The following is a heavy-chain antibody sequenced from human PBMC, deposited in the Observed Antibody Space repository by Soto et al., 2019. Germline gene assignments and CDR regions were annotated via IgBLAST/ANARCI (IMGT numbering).Heavy chain of an antibody. CDR3: ARGSVHGDLPDY. D-gene: IGHD4-17*01. Sequence: GGSLRLSCAASGFTFSSYWMHWVRQAPGKGLVWVSRINSDGSSTSYADSVKGRFTISRDNAKNTLYLQMNSLRAEDTAVYYCARGSVHGDLPDYWGQGTLVTVSS. J-gene: IGHJ4*02. CDR2: INSDGSST. CDR1: GFTFSSYW. V-gene: IGHV3-74*01.